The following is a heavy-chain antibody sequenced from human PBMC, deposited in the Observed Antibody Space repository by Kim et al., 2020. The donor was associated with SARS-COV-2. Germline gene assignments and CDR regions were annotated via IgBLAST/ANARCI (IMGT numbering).Heavy chain of an antibody. CDR2: IYYSGST. J-gene: IGHJ5*02. CDR3: ASRKVDLGYCSSTSCYEFDP. CDR1: GGSISSSSYY. Sequence: SETLSLTCTVSGGSISSSSYYWGWIRQPPGKGLEWIGSIYYSGSTYYNPSLKSRVTISVDTSKNQFSLKLSSVTAADTAVYYCASRKVDLGYCSSTSCYEFDPWGQGTLVTVSS. V-gene: IGHV4-39*01. D-gene: IGHD2-2*01.